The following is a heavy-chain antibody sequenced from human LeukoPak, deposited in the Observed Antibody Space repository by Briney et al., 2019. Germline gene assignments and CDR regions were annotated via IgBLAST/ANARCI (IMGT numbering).Heavy chain of an antibody. J-gene: IGHJ6*02. CDR3: ARDVGMDV. CDR1: GGSMSDYY. CDR2: IYYSGST. Sequence: SETLSLTCTVSGGSMSDYYWSWIRQPPGKGLEWIGCIYYSGSTDYNPSLKSRVTMSVDTSKNQFSLKLRSVTAADTAVYYCARDVGMDVWGQGTTVTASS. V-gene: IGHV4-59*01.